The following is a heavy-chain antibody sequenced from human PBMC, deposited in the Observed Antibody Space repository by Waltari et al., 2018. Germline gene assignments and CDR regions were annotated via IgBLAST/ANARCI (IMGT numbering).Heavy chain of an antibody. Sequence: QVQLVQSGAEVKKPGSSVKVSCKASGGTFSSYTISWVRQAPGQGLEWMGRIIPILGIANDAQKFQGRVTITADKSTSTAYMELSSLRSEDTAVYYCASAIAARGASNYWGQGTLVTVSS. V-gene: IGHV1-69*02. D-gene: IGHD6-6*01. CDR1: GGTFSSYT. CDR2: IIPILGIA. CDR3: ASAIAARGASNY. J-gene: IGHJ4*02.